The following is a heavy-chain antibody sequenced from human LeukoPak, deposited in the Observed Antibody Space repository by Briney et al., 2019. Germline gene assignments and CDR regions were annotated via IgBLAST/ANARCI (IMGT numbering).Heavy chain of an antibody. D-gene: IGHD3-22*01. CDR3: ARDSPHYYDSSGYHYDAFDI. V-gene: IGHV4-61*02. CDR1: GGSISSGSYY. Sequence: SETLSLTCTVSGGSISSGSYYWSWIRQPAGKGLEWIGRIYTSGSTNYNPSLKSRVTISVGTSKNQFSLKLSSVTAADTAVYYCARDSPHYYDSSGYHYDAFDIWGQGTMVTVSS. J-gene: IGHJ3*02. CDR2: IYTSGST.